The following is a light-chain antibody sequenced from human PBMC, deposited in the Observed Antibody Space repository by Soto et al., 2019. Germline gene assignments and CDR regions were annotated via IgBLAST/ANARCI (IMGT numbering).Light chain of an antibody. V-gene: IGKV3-15*01. J-gene: IGKJ4*01. CDR1: QSVSSN. CDR2: GAS. Sequence: EIVMTQSPATLSVSPGERATLSCRASQSVSSNLAWYQQKPGQAPRLLIYGASTRATVIPARFSGSGSGTEFTLTISSLQSEDFAVYYCQQYNNWRLTFGGGTKVEIK. CDR3: QQYNNWRLT.